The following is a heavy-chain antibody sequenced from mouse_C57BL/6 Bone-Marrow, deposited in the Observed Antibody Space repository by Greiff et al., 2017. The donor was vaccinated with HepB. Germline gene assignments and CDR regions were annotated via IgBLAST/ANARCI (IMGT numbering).Heavy chain of an antibody. J-gene: IGHJ3*01. V-gene: IGHV7-3*01. CDR2: IRNKANGYTT. D-gene: IGHD3-3*01. CDR3: ARYGTGAWFAY. CDR1: GFTFTDYY. Sequence: EVKLVESGGGLVQPGGSLSLSCAASGFTFTDYYMSWVRQPPGKALEWLGFIRNKANGYTTEYSASVKGRFTISRDNSQSILYPQMNALRAEDSATYYCARYGTGAWFAYWGQGTLVTVSA.